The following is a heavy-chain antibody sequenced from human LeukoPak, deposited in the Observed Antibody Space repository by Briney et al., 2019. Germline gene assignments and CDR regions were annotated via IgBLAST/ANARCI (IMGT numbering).Heavy chain of an antibody. CDR1: GYTFTGYY. Sequence: ASVKVSCKASGYTFTGYYMHWVRQAPGQGLEWMGWINAYNGNTDYAQKFQGRVTLTKDTSTNTAYMELRSLRSDDTAVYFCARDRNFGYSYGPYFDYWGQGTLVTVSS. CDR3: ARDRNFGYSYGPYFDY. CDR2: INAYNGNT. J-gene: IGHJ4*02. V-gene: IGHV1-18*04. D-gene: IGHD5-18*01.